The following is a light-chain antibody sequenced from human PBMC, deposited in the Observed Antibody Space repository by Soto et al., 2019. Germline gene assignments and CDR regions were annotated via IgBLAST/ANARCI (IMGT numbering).Light chain of an antibody. CDR1: QSLSSTL. J-gene: IGKJ1*01. CDR2: GVS. CDR3: QHYGDSSWT. V-gene: IGKV3-20*01. Sequence: ELVLTQSPVALSLSSGERATLSCRASQSLSSTLLTWYQQKPGQAPRLLIYGVSSRATGIPDRFSGSGSGTDFTLTISRVEPEDFAVYFCQHYGDSSWTFGQGSRVEIK.